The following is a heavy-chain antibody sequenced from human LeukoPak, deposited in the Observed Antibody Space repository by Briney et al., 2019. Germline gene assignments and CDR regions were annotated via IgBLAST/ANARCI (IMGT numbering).Heavy chain of an antibody. CDR2: IYYSGST. J-gene: IGHJ4*02. CDR3: ARGRAARPNPYDY. D-gene: IGHD6-6*01. CDR1: GGSISSGGYY. V-gene: IGHV4-31*03. Sequence: PSQTLSLTCTVSGGSISSGGYYWSWIRQHPGKGLEWIGYIYYSGSTYYNPSLKSRVTISVDTSKNQFSLKLSSVTAADTAVYYCARGRAARPNPYDYWGQGTLVTVSS.